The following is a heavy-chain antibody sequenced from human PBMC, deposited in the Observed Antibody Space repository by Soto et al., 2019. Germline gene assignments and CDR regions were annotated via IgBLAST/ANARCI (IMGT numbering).Heavy chain of an antibody. CDR3: ARAAEAGTVDY. V-gene: IGHV3-7*01. D-gene: IGHD6-19*01. J-gene: IGHJ4*02. Sequence: PGGSLRLSCAASRFTCSIYWMIWVRQAPGKGLEWVANINQDGSEEYYVDSVKGRFTISRDNAQNSLYLQMNSLRAEDTAVYYCARAAEAGTVDYWGQGTLVTVSS. CDR2: INQDGSEE. CDR1: RFTCSIYW.